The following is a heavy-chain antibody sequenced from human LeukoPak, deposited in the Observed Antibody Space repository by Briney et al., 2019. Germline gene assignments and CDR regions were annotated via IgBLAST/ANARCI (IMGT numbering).Heavy chain of an antibody. D-gene: IGHD3-10*01. Sequence: ASVKVSCTASVYTFTSYGISWVRQAPGQGLEWMGWISAYNGNTNYAQKLQGRVTMTTDTSTSTAYMELRSLRSDDTAVYYCARWVVRGVQDYWGQGTLVTVSS. CDR2: ISAYNGNT. CDR3: ARWVVRGVQDY. J-gene: IGHJ4*02. V-gene: IGHV1-18*01. CDR1: VYTFTSYG.